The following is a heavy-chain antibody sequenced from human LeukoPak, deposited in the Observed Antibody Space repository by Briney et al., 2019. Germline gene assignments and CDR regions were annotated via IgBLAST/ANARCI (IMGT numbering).Heavy chain of an antibody. D-gene: IGHD4-17*01. CDR2: IKSDGSST. V-gene: IGHV3-74*01. J-gene: IGHJ4*02. CDR1: GFTFSSYW. CDR3: VRDGRGDYPKFDY. Sequence: GGSLRLSCAASGFTFSSYWMHWVRQAPGKGLVRVTRIKSDGSSTNYADSVKGRFTISRDNAKNTLYLQMNSLRAEDTAVYYCVRDGRGDYPKFDYWGQGTLVTVSS.